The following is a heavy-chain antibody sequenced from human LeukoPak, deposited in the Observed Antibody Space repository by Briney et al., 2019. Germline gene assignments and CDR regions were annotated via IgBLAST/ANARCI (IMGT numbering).Heavy chain of an antibody. J-gene: IGHJ4*02. CDR1: GYTFTNYG. D-gene: IGHD2-2*01. CDR2: ISDYNGNT. CDR3: ARSRAGYQLLSTLDY. V-gene: IGHV1-18*01. Sequence: GASVKVSCKASGYTFTNYGISWVRQAPGQGLEWMGWISDYNGNTNYAQKLQGRVTMTTDTSTSTAYMELRSLRSDDTAVYYCARSRAGYQLLSTLDYWGQGTLVTVSS.